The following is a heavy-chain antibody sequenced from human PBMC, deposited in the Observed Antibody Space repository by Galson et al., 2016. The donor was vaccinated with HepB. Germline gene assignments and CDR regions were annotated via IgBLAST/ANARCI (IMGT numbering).Heavy chain of an antibody. V-gene: IGHV4-39*01. CDR1: GGSISNRSYF. Sequence: SETLSLTCNVSGGSISNRSYFWAWIRQPPGEGLEWIATIYYSGKTYYSPSLQSRVTISVDTSKNQFSLMLTSVSAADTAVYYCATLQVGAITKGFEIWGQGTMVTVSS. D-gene: IGHD1-26*01. CDR3: ATLQVGAITKGFEI. CDR2: IYYSGKT. J-gene: IGHJ3*02.